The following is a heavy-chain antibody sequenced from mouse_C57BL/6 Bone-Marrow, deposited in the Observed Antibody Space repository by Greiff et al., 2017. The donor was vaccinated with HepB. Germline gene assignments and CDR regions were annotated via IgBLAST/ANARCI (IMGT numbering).Heavy chain of an antibody. CDR1: GFNIKDDY. Sequence: DVKLQESGAELVRPGASVKLSCTASGFNIKDDYMHWVKQRPEQGLEWIGWIDPENGDTEYASKFQGKATITADTSSNTAYLQLSSLTSEDTAVYYCTTLTGFAYWGQGTLVTVSA. CDR2: IDPENGDT. V-gene: IGHV14-4*01. CDR3: TTLTGFAY. J-gene: IGHJ3*01. D-gene: IGHD4-1*01.